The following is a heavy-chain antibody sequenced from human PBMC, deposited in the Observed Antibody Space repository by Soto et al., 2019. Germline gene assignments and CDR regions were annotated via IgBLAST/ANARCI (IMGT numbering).Heavy chain of an antibody. CDR1: GYSFTDYG. D-gene: IGHD3-3*01. CDR2: ISAYSGNT. CDR3: ARAATTFGVVTKIDF. J-gene: IGHJ4*02. V-gene: IGHV1-18*04. Sequence: ASVKVSCKASGYSFTDYGVSWVRQAPGQGLGWMGWISAYSGNTHYAQKFQDRVTMTTDASTTTAYMELRSLTSDDTAVYYCARAATTFGVVTKIDFWGQGALVTSPQ.